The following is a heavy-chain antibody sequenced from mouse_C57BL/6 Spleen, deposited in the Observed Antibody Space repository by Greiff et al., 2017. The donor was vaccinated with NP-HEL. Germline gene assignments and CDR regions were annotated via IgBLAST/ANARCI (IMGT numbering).Heavy chain of an antibody. CDR1: GYSITSGYY. D-gene: IGHD2-10*02. Sequence: VQLKESGPGLVKPSQSLSLTCSVTGYSITSGYYWNWIRQFPGNKLEWMGYISYDGSNNYNPSLKNRISITRDTSKNQFFLKLNSVTTEDTATYYCARGYGYYAMDYWGQGTSVTVSS. V-gene: IGHV3-6*01. CDR2: ISYDGSN. CDR3: ARGYGYYAMDY. J-gene: IGHJ4*01.